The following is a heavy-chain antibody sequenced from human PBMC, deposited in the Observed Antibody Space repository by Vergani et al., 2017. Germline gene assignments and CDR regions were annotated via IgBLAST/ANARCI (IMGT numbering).Heavy chain of an antibody. Sequence: EVQLVESGGGVVQPGGSLRLSCAASGFTFSSYWMSWVRQAPGKGLEWVANIKQDGSEKYYVDSVKGRFTISRDNAKNSLYLQMNSLRAEDTAVYYCARRGIAAADNWFDPWGQGTLVTVSS. CDR1: GFTFSSYW. J-gene: IGHJ5*02. CDR3: ARRGIAAADNWFDP. V-gene: IGHV3-7*03. D-gene: IGHD6-13*01. CDR2: IKQDGSEK.